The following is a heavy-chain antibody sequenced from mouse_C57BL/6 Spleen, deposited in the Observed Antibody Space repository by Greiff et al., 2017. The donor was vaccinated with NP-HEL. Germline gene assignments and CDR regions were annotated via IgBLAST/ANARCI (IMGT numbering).Heavy chain of an antibody. V-gene: IGHV1-55*01. CDR2: IYPGSGST. Sequence: QVQLQQPGAELVKPGASVKMSCKASGYTFTSYWITWVKQRPGQGLEWIGDIYPGSGSTNYNEKFKSKATLTVDTSSSTAYMQLSSLTSEDSAVYYCARENDGYYKAMDYWGQGTSDTVSS. CDR3: ARENDGYYKAMDY. D-gene: IGHD2-3*01. J-gene: IGHJ4*01. CDR1: GYTFTSYW.